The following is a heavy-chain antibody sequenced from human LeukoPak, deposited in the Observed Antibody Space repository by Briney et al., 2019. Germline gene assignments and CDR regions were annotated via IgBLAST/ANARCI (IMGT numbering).Heavy chain of an antibody. Sequence: GGSLRLSCAASGFTFSSYGMHWVRQAPGKGLEWVAVISYDGSNKYYGDSVKGRFTTSRDNSKNTLYLQMNSLRAEDTAVYYCAKWKYSNSGIDDYWGQGTLVTVSS. CDR3: AKWKYSNSGIDDY. CDR2: ISYDGSNK. V-gene: IGHV3-30*18. D-gene: IGHD6-6*01. J-gene: IGHJ4*02. CDR1: GFTFSSYG.